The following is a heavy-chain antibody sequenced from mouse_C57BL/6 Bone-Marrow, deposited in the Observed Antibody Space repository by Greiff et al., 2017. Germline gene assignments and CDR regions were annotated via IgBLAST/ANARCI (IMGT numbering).Heavy chain of an antibody. CDR3: ARRYYGSSKYYYAMDY. CDR1: GYTFTSYW. Sequence: VQLQQSGAELVKPGASVKLSCKASGYTFTSYWMHWVKQTPGQGLEWIGMIHPNSGSTNYNEKFKSKATLTVDKSSSTAYMQLSSLTSEDSAVYYCARRYYGSSKYYYAMDYWGQGTSVTVSS. V-gene: IGHV1-64*01. J-gene: IGHJ4*01. D-gene: IGHD1-1*01. CDR2: IHPNSGST.